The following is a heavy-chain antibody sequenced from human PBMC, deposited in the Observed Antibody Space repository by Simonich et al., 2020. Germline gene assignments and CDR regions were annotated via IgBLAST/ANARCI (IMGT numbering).Heavy chain of an antibody. CDR2: SSWNSGSI. CDR3: AKDMGYCSGGSCYYFDY. D-gene: IGHD2-15*01. J-gene: IGHJ4*02. Sequence: EVQLVESGGGLVQPGRSLRLSCAASGFTFDDYAMHWVRQAPGKGLEWDSGSSWNSGSIGYADSVKGRFTISRDNAKNSLYLQMNSLRAEDTALYYCAKDMGYCSGGSCYYFDYWGQGTLVTVSS. CDR1: GFTFDDYA. V-gene: IGHV3-9*01.